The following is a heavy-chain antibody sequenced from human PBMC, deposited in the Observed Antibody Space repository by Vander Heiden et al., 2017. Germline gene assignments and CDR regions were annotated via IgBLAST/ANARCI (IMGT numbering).Heavy chain of an antibody. V-gene: IGHV3-30*18. D-gene: IGHD1-26*01. CDR1: GFTFSSYG. CDR3: AKWAMGSGVDY. CDR2: KSYDGSNK. J-gene: IGHJ4*02. Sequence: QVQLVESGGGVVQPGRSLRLSCAASGFTFSSYGMHWVRQAPGKGLEWVAVKSYDGSNKYYADSVKGRFTISRDNSKNTLYLQMNSLRAEDTAVYYCAKWAMGSGVDYWGQGTLVTVSS.